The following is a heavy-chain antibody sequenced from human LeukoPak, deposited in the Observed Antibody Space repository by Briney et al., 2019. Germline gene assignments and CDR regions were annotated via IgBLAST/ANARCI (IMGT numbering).Heavy chain of an antibody. CDR3: ARSLRERGYYYYGMDV. CDR1: GYTFTSYD. D-gene: IGHD1-26*01. J-gene: IGHJ6*02. Sequence: ASVKVSCKASGYTFTSYDINWVRQAPGQGLEWMGWMNPNSGNTGYAQKFQGRVTMTRNTSISTAYMELSSLRSEDTAVYYCARSLRERGYYYYGMDVWGQGTTVTVSS. V-gene: IGHV1-8*01. CDR2: MNPNSGNT.